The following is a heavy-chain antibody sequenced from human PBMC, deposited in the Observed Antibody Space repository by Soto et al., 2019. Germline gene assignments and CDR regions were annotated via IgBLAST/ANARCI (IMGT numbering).Heavy chain of an antibody. J-gene: IGHJ4*02. CDR3: ARVRKGAFDY. CDR2: IHSDRTT. V-gene: IGHV3-53*01. CDR1: GVSVSVYY. Sequence: EVQLVESGGGLIQPGGSLRLSCAASGVSVSVYYTTWVRQAPGKGLEWVSIIHSDRTTYYADSVKCRLTFSRDNSKNTLYRQMNSLRVEHTAVYYCARVRKGAFDYWGQGSLVTVSS. D-gene: IGHD1-1*01.